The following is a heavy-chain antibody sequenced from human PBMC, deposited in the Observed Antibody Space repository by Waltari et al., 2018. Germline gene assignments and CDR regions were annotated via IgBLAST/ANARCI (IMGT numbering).Heavy chain of an antibody. CDR2: ISGSGGST. D-gene: IGHD6-6*01. J-gene: IGHJ4*02. CDR1: GFTFSSYA. CDR3: ATSGSSYYYFDY. Sequence: EVQLVESGGGLVQPGGSLRLSCAASGFTFSSYAMSWVRQAPVKGLEWVSAISGSGGSTYYADSVKGRFTISRDNSKNTLYLQMNSLRAEDTAVYYCATSGSSYYYFDYWGQGTLVTVSS. V-gene: IGHV3-23*04.